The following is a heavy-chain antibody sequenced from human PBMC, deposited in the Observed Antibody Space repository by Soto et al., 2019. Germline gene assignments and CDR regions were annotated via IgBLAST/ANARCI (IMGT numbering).Heavy chain of an antibody. CDR2: ISGSGNSI. J-gene: IGHJ5*02. V-gene: IGHV3-11*01. CDR1: GFTFSDYY. Sequence: QVQLVESGGGLVKPGGSLRLSCAASGFTFSDYYMSWIRQAPGRGLEWISYISGSGNSINYADSVKGRFTISGDNAKNALYLQMSNVRAEDTAVYYCARDHGNWFDPWGQGTLVTVSS. CDR3: ARDHGNWFDP.